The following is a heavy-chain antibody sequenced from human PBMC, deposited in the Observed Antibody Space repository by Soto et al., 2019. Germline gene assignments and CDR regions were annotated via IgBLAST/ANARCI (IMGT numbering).Heavy chain of an antibody. CDR1: GFTFRPYG. V-gene: IGHV3-30*18. CDR3: AKGGNWNTNYGMDV. J-gene: IGHJ6*02. D-gene: IGHD1-20*01. Sequence: QVQLVESGGGVVQPGKSLRLSCVGSGFTFRPYGMHWVRQAPGKGLEWVAVISFDGSNQYYTESVKGRFTISRDNSKNTLYLQMSRLTSADTAVYYCAKGGNWNTNYGMDVWGQGTTVIVSS. CDR2: ISFDGSNQ.